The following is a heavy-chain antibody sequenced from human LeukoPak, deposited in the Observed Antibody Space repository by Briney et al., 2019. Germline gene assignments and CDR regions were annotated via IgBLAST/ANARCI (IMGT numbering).Heavy chain of an antibody. J-gene: IGHJ3*02. CDR3: ARDGGSYLPHDAFDI. CDR2: IITDRSST. Sequence: PGGSLRLSCAAAGFTFSSYWMHWVRQAPGTGLEWVSSIITDRSSTSYADSVKGRFTISRDNAKNTLYLQMDSLRAEDTAVYYCARDGGSYLPHDAFDIWGQGTMVTVSS. CDR1: GFTFSSYW. D-gene: IGHD1-26*01. V-gene: IGHV3-74*01.